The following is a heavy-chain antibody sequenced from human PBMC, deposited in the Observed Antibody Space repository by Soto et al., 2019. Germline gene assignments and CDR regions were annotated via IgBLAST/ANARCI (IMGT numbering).Heavy chain of an antibody. CDR1: DGSVRNGMYY. V-gene: IGHV4-39*07. Sequence: SETLSLTCSVSDGSVRNGMYYWSWVRQSPGKGLEWIGSIYYGGTTYYNPSLRSRLAISIDTSKNQFSLRLTSVTAADTALYFCARGWYYFDFWGRGTLVTVSS. J-gene: IGHJ4*02. D-gene: IGHD2-15*01. CDR2: IYYGGTT. CDR3: ARGWYYFDF.